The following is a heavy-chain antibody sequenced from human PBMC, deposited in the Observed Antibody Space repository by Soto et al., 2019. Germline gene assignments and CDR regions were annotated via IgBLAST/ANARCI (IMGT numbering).Heavy chain of an antibody. D-gene: IGHD5-18*01. CDR1: GFTFSGSA. J-gene: IGHJ6*02. CDR3: TRLKDTAMVTLNYYYYYRMDV. V-gene: IGHV3-73*01. Sequence: GGSLRLSCAASGFTFSGSAMHWVRQASGKGLEWVGRIRSKANSYATAYAASVKGRFTISRDDSKNTAYLQMNSLKTEDTAVYYCTRLKDTAMVTLNYYYYYRMDVWGQGTTVTGSS. CDR2: IRSKANSYAT.